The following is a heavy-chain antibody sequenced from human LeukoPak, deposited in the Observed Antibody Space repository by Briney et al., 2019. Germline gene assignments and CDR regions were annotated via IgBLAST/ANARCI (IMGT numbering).Heavy chain of an antibody. Sequence: GGSLRLSCAASGFTFSSYSMNWVRQAPGKGLVWVSRINSDGSSTSYADSVKGRFTISRDNAKNTLYLQMNSLRAEDTAVYYCASGTGYYGDYYYYMDVWGKGTTVTVSS. CDR1: GFTFSSYS. CDR3: ASGTGYYGDYYYYMDV. V-gene: IGHV3-74*01. J-gene: IGHJ6*03. D-gene: IGHD3-22*01. CDR2: INSDGSST.